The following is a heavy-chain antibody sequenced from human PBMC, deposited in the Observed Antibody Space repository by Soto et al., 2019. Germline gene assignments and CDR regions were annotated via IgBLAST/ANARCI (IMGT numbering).Heavy chain of an antibody. Sequence: QVQLQQWGAGLLKPSETLSLTCAVYGGSFSGYYWSWIRQPPGKGLEWIGEINHSGSTNYNPSLSSRVTIPVDTSKNQFSLKLSAVTAADTAVYYCARGSYLSIVVVPAASFDYWGQGTLVTVSS. V-gene: IGHV4-34*01. CDR1: GGSFSGYY. D-gene: IGHD2-2*01. CDR2: INHSGST. J-gene: IGHJ4*02. CDR3: ARGSYLSIVVVPAASFDY.